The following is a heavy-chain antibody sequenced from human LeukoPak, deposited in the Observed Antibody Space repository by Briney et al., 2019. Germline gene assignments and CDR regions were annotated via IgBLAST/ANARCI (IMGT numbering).Heavy chain of an antibody. D-gene: IGHD3-3*01. CDR2: INTDGSST. J-gene: IGHJ6*03. V-gene: IGHV3-74*01. CDR1: GFTFSSYW. Sequence: PGGSLRLSCAASGFTFSSYWMHWVRQAPGKGLVWVSRINTDGSSTSYADSVKGRFTISRDNAKNTLYLQMNSLRAEDTAVYYCARDPASSFWSGYYYYYMDVWGKGTTVTVSS. CDR3: ARDPASSFWSGYYYYYMDV.